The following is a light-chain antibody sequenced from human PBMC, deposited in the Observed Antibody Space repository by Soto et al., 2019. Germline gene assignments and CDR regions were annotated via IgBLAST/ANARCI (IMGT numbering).Light chain of an antibody. Sequence: DIQMTQSPSTLSASVGDRVTITCRASQSISSWLAWYQQKPGKAPKLLIYKASSLESGVPSRFSGSGSGTEFTLTISSLQPDDFATYYCQQYNSYWTFDQGTTVEIK. CDR2: KAS. CDR1: QSISSW. J-gene: IGKJ1*01. V-gene: IGKV1-5*03. CDR3: QQYNSYWT.